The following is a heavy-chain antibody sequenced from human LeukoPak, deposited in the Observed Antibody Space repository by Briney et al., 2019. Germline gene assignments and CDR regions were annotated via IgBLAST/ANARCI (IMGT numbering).Heavy chain of an antibody. CDR3: ERSFVVVVPAAPYYFDY. CDR1: GGSFSGYY. J-gene: IGHJ4*02. CDR2: INHSGST. Sequence: SETLSLTCAVYGGSFSGYYWSWIREPPGKGLEWIGEINHSGSTNYNPSLKSRVTISVDTSKNQFSMKLSSVTAADTAVYYCERSFVVVVPAAPYYFDYWGQGTLVTVSS. D-gene: IGHD2-2*01. V-gene: IGHV4-34*01.